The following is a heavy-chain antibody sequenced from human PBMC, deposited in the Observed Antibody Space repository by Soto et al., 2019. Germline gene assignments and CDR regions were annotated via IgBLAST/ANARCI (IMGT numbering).Heavy chain of an antibody. J-gene: IGHJ4*02. CDR3: AKDRGIAVAAVAFLAY. CDR1: GFTFSSYG. Sequence: QVQLVESGGGVVQPGRSLRLSCAASGFTFSSYGMHWVRQAPAKGLEWVAVISYDGSNKYYADSVKGRFTISRDNSKNALYLQMNGLRAEDTAVYYCAKDRGIAVAAVAFLAYWGQGTLVTVSS. V-gene: IGHV3-30*18. D-gene: IGHD6-19*01. CDR2: ISYDGSNK.